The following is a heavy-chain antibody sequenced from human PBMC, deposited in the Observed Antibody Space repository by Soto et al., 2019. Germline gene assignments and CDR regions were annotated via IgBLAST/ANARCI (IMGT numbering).Heavy chain of an antibody. J-gene: IGHJ6*02. CDR3: ARLGAVENYYYCYGMDL. Sequence: SETLSRTCTVSGGSISSSSYYWGWIRQPPGKGLEWIGSIYYSGSTYYNPSLTSRVTISVETSKNQFSLKLSSVTAADTAVYYCARLGAVENYYYCYGMDLWGQGTTVTLSS. CDR1: GGSISSSSYY. V-gene: IGHV4-39*01. D-gene: IGHD3-16*01. CDR2: IYYSGST.